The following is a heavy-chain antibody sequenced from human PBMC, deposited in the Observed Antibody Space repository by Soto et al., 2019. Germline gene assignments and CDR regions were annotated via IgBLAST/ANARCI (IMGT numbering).Heavy chain of an antibody. CDR3: TADQVVTSDYAMDV. D-gene: IGHD2-21*02. V-gene: IGHV3-15*07. Sequence: EVQLVESGGGLVKPGGSLRLSCAASGLTLSNAWMNWVREAPGKGLEWVGRIKTKTEGGTTDYAAPVKGRFTISRDDSKNTLYLQMNSLKTADTAVYYCTADQVVTSDYAMDVWGQGTTVTVSS. CDR2: IKTKTEGGTT. J-gene: IGHJ6*02. CDR1: GLTLSNAW.